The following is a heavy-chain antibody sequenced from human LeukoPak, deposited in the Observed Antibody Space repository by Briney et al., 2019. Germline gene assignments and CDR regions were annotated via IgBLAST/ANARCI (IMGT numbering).Heavy chain of an antibody. J-gene: IGHJ4*02. CDR1: GFTFSSYA. V-gene: IGHV3-23*01. Sequence: PGGSLRLSCAASGFTFSSYAMSWVRQAPGKGLEWVSATSGSGGSTYYADSVKGRFTISRDNSKNTLYLQMNSLRAEDTAVYYCAKGNWNDRYYFDYWGQGTLVTVSS. CDR2: TSGSGGST. CDR3: AKGNWNDRYYFDY. D-gene: IGHD1-1*01.